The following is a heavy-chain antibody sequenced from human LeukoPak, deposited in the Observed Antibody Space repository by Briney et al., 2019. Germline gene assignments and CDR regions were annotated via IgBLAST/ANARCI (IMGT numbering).Heavy chain of an antibody. V-gene: IGHV4-61*02. CDR1: GGSISSGSDY. J-gene: IGHJ5*02. Sequence: SQTLSLTCTVSGGSISSGSDYWSWIRQPAGRGLELIGRIFASGDTHYKPSLESRVTISIDPSKNQFSLKLSSVTAADTAVYYCARSYHYNRSGDYYIWFVTWGQGTLVTVSS. D-gene: IGHD3-22*01. CDR2: IFASGDT. CDR3: ARSYHYNRSGDYYIWFVT.